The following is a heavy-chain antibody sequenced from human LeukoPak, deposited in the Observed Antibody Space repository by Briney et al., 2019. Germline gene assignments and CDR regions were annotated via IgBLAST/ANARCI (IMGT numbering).Heavy chain of an antibody. CDR1: GYTFISYG. CDR2: ISAYNGNT. V-gene: IGHV1-18*01. J-gene: IGHJ5*02. D-gene: IGHD1-20*01. CDR3: ARDQSYNWNDVGWFDP. Sequence: ASVKVSCKASGYTFISYGVSWVRQAPGQGLEWMGWISAYNGNTKYAQKLQGRVTMTIDTSTSTAYMEVRGLRSDDTAAYYCARDQSYNWNDVGWFDPWGQGTLVTVSS.